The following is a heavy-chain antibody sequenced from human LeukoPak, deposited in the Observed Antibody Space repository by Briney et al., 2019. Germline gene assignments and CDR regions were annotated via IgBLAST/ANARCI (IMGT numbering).Heavy chain of an antibody. V-gene: IGHV3-23*01. Sequence: GGSLRLSCAASGFTFSSYAMSWVRQAPGKGLEWVSAISGSGGSTYYADSVKGRFTISRDNSKNTLYLQMNSLRAEDTAVYYCAKDRDIAAAGKFATRALFDYWGQGTLVTVSS. J-gene: IGHJ4*02. CDR3: AKDRDIAAAGKFATRALFDY. CDR2: ISGSGGST. D-gene: IGHD6-13*01. CDR1: GFTFSSYA.